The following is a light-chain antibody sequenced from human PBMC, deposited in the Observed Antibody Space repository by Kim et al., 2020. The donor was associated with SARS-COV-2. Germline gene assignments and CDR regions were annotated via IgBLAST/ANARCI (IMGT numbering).Light chain of an antibody. CDR2: RAS. CDR1: EPVASND. J-gene: IGKJ2*01. V-gene: IGKV3-20*01. Sequence: LSPGESATLSCRASEPVASNDLAWYQQKPGQAPRLLIFRASSRATDIPDRFSGSGSGTDFILTISRLEPEDFAVYYCQQYGTSLYTFGQGTKLEIK. CDR3: QQYGTSLYT.